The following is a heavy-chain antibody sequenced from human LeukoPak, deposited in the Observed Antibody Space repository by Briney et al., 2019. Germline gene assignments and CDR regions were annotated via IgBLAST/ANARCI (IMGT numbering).Heavy chain of an antibody. CDR2: IRSKAYGGTT. CDR3: TREGRYSSGWSSRRAFDI. CDR1: GFTFGDYA. J-gene: IGHJ3*02. D-gene: IGHD6-19*01. Sequence: GGSLRLSCTASGFTFGDYAMSWFRQAPGKGLEWVGFIRSKAYGGTTEYAASVKGRFTISRDDSKSIAYLQMNSLKTEDTAVYYCTREGRYSSGWSSRRAFDIWGQGTMVTVSS. V-gene: IGHV3-49*03.